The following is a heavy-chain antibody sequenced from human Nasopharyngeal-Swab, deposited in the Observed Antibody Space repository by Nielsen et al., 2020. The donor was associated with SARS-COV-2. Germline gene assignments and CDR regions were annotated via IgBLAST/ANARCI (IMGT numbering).Heavy chain of an antibody. J-gene: IGHJ5*02. CDR1: GYTFTSYG. CDR3: ARDSDFLSSSSRFDP. CDR2: ISFNNGNT. Sequence: ASVKVSCKASGYTFTSYGISWVRQAPGQGLEWMGLISFNNGNTNYAQSLEGRITMTTDTSTSTAYMELRSLRSDDTAVYYCARDSDFLSSSSRFDPWGQGTLVTVSS. D-gene: IGHD6-6*01. V-gene: IGHV1-18*01.